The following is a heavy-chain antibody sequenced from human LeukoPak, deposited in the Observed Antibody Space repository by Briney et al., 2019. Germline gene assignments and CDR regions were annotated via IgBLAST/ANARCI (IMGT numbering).Heavy chain of an antibody. CDR2: IFPSGGEI. CDR1: GFTFRSYW. V-gene: IGHV3-23*01. Sequence: PGGSLRLSCAVSGFTFRSYWMGWVRQTPGKGLEWVSSIFPSGGEIHYADSVRGRFTISRDNSKSTLSLQMNSLRAEDTAIYYCATYRQVLLPFESWGQGTLVTVSS. J-gene: IGHJ4*02. CDR3: ATYRQVLLPFES. D-gene: IGHD2-8*02.